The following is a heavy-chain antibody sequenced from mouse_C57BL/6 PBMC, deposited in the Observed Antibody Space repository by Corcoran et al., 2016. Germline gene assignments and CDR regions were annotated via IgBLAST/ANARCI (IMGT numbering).Heavy chain of an antibody. J-gene: IGHJ3*01. V-gene: IGHV14-3*01. D-gene: IGHD2-5*01. CDR1: GFTVKNTY. CDR2: IDPANGNT. Sequence: DVQLQQSVAEIVSPGASVQLSCTASGFTVKNTYMHWVKQRPEQGLEWMGRIDPANGNTKYAPKFQGKATIPADTSSNTAYLQLSSLTSEDTAIYYCAGGEGSNLVSYWGQGTLVTVSA. CDR3: AGGEGSNLVSY.